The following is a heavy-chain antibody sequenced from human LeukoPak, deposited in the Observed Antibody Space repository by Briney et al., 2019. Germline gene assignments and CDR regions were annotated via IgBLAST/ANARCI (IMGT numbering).Heavy chain of an antibody. Sequence: GGSLRLSCAASGFTFDDYTMHWVRQAPGKGLEWVSLISWDGGSTYYADSVKGRFTISRDNSKNSLYLQMNGLRTEDTALYYCAKGMATVTTMLPDYWGQGTLVTVSS. CDR1: GFTFDDYT. V-gene: IGHV3-43*01. CDR2: ISWDGGST. CDR3: AKGMATVTTMLPDY. J-gene: IGHJ4*02. D-gene: IGHD4-17*01.